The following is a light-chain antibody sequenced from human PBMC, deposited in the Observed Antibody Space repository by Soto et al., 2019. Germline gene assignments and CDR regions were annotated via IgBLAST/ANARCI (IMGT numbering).Light chain of an antibody. CDR3: QQYGTSPWT. V-gene: IGKV3-20*01. J-gene: IGKJ1*01. CDR2: GAS. CDR1: QSLSSTY. Sequence: EIVLTQSPGTLSLSPGDRATLSCRASQSLSSTYLAWYQQKPGQAPRLLIYGASTRVTGIPDRSSGSGSGTDFTLTIRRLEPEDFAVYYCQQYGTSPWTFGQGTKVEIK.